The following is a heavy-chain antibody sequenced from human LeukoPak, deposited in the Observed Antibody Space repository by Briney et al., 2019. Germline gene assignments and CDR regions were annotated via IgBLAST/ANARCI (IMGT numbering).Heavy chain of an antibody. CDR1: GYSFTNYW. J-gene: IGHJ4*02. V-gene: IGHV5-51*01. CDR2: IYPGDSDT. D-gene: IGHD5-18*01. Sequence: GESLKISCKVSGYSFTNYWIAWVRQMPGKGLEWMGIIYPGDSDTKYSPSLQGQVTMSADKSTTTAYLQWSSLKASDTAMYYCARSGSGYSYGYAYWGQGTLVTVSS. CDR3: ARSGSGYSYGYAY.